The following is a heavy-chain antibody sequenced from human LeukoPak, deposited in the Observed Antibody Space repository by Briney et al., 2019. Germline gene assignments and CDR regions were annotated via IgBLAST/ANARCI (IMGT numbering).Heavy chain of an antibody. V-gene: IGHV4-39*01. CDR1: GGSISSYY. CDR3: ARHKGYYDILTGYHPDAFDI. J-gene: IGHJ3*02. Sequence: SETLSLTCTVSGGSISSYYWSWISQPPGKGLEWIGSIYYSGSTYYNPSLKSRVTISVDTSKNQFSLKLSSVTAADTAVYYCARHKGYYDILTGYHPDAFDIWGQGTMVTVSS. CDR2: IYYSGST. D-gene: IGHD3-9*01.